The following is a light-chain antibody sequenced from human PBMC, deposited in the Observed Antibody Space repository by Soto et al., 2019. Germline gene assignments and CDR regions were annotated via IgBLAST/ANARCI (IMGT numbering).Light chain of an antibody. J-gene: IGKJ1*01. V-gene: IGKV1-5*03. Sequence: DIQMTQSPSTLSASVGDRVTITCRASQSISSWLAWYQQKPGKAPKLLISKASSLESGVPSRFGGSGSGTEFTLTISSLQPDDFATYYCQQYNSYSKTFGQGTKVEIK. CDR1: QSISSW. CDR3: QQYNSYSKT. CDR2: KAS.